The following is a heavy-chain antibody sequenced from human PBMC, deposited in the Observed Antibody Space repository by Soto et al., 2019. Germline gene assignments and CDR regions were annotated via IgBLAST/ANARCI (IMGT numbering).Heavy chain of an antibody. CDR1: GGSVGSGSYY. CDR2: IYYSGNT. CDR3: AGDSVLAYHSEHRNPFWFDP. V-gene: IGHV4-61*03. J-gene: IGHJ5*02. D-gene: IGHD1-1*01. Sequence: QVQLQESGPGLVKPSETLSLTCTVSGGSVGSGSYYWSWIRQPLGKGLEWIGYIYYSGNTDYNPSLKGPATISGDQAKNPFSLPLTSVTSAETAIFYLAGDSVLAYHSEHRNPFWFDPWGQGTLVIVSS.